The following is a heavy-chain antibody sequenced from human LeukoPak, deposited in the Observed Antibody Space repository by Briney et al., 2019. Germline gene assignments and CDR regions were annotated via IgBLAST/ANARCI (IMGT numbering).Heavy chain of an antibody. CDR3: AKGKYSSGGVPDY. Sequence: GGSLRLSCAASGFTFSSYSMNWVRQAPGKGLEWVSPISGGGESTYYADSVKGRFTVSRDNSKNTLYLQINSLRGEDTAVYYCAKGKYSSGGVPDYWGQGTLVTVSS. J-gene: IGHJ4*02. CDR1: GFTFSSYS. D-gene: IGHD6-19*01. CDR2: ISGGGEST. V-gene: IGHV3-23*01.